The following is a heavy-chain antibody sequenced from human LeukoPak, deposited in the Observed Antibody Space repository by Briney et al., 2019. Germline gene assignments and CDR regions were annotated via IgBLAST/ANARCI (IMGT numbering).Heavy chain of an antibody. CDR1: GYTFTGYY. J-gene: IGHJ4*02. CDR2: INPNSGGT. V-gene: IGHV1-2*02. D-gene: IGHD2-15*01. CDR3: AREHCSGGSCYLPSGY. Sequence: ASVKVSCKASGYTFTGYYMHWVRQAPGQVLEWMGWINPNSGGTNYAQKFQGRVTMTRDTSISTAYMELSRLRSDDTAVYYCAREHCSGGSCYLPSGYWGQGTLVTVSS.